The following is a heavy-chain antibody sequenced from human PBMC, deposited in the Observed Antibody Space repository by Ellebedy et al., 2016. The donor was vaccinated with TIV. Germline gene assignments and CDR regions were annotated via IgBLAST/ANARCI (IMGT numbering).Heavy chain of an antibody. V-gene: IGHV1-69*13. J-gene: IGHJ4*02. Sequence: AASVKVSCKASGGTFGAYAMSWARQAPGQGLEGKGGIIYFLDSLDYAQKFRGRLTITAEASTTTVYMELSDLRSDDTSMYYCTRGHRRGADYDYFDYWGQGTLVTVS. CDR2: IIYFLDSL. CDR1: GGTFGAYA. CDR3: TRGHRRGADYDYFDY. D-gene: IGHD4-17*01.